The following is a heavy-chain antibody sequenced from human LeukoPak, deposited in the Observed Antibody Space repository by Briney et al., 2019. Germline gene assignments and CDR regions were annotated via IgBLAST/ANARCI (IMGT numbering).Heavy chain of an antibody. Sequence: GGSLRLSCAASGFTFSSYGMHWVRQAPGKGLEWVAVISYDGSNKYYADSVKGRFTISRDNSKNTLYLQMSSLRAEDTAVYYCAKDIRYSSSSVDYFDYWGQGTLVTVSS. CDR3: AKDIRYSSSSVDYFDY. J-gene: IGHJ4*02. D-gene: IGHD6-6*01. CDR1: GFTFSSYG. V-gene: IGHV3-30*18. CDR2: ISYDGSNK.